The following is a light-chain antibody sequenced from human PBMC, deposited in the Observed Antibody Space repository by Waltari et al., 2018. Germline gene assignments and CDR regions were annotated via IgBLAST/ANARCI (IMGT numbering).Light chain of an antibody. CDR1: QSVTRY. CDR3: QQYDRYSAWT. J-gene: IGKJ1*01. Sequence: DIQMTQSPSTLSASVGDRVTITCRASQSVTRYLAWYQQKPGKAPKVLIWDVSSLVRGVPSRFSGSGSGTEFTLTISSLQPDDFATYYCQQYDRYSAWTFGQGTKVEIK. V-gene: IGKV1-5*01. CDR2: DVS.